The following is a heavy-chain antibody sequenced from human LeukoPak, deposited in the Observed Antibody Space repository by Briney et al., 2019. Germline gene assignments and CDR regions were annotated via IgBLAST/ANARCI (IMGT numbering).Heavy chain of an antibody. CDR2: IRGNGGST. J-gene: IGHJ4*02. D-gene: IGHD6-19*01. CDR3: AKGRAVASYFDY. V-gene: IGHV3-23*01. Sequence: GGSLKLSCEASGFTFTSYGMSWVRQAPGQGLEWVAAIRGNGGSTYYADSVKGRFTITRDKSKNTPYMQLNSLRADDTAVYYCAKGRAVASYFDYWGQGTLVTVSS. CDR1: GFTFTSYG.